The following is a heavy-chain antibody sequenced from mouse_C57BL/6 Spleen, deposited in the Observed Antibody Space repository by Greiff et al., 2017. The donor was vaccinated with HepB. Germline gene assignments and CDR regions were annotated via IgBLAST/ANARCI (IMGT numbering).Heavy chain of an antibody. Sequence: EVQLQQSGAELVRPGASVKLSCTASGFNIKDDYMHWVKQRPEQGLEWIGWIDPENGDTEYASKFQGKATITADTSSNTAYLQLSSLTSEDTAVYYCTTYDYDGAPWFAYWGQGTLVTVSA. D-gene: IGHD2-4*01. V-gene: IGHV14-4*01. CDR2: IDPENGDT. J-gene: IGHJ3*01. CDR1: GFNIKDDY. CDR3: TTYDYDGAPWFAY.